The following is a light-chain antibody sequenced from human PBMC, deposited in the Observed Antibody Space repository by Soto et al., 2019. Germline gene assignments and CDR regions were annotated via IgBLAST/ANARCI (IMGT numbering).Light chain of an antibody. Sequence: EIVLTQSSGTLSLSPGERATLSCRASQSVSSTYLAWYQHKLGQAPRLLIYDVSSRATGIPDRFSGSGSATDFTLTISRLEPEDFAVYYCQQYGRSPTFGQGTRLEIK. CDR2: DVS. CDR1: QSVSSTY. V-gene: IGKV3-20*01. CDR3: QQYGRSPT. J-gene: IGKJ5*01.